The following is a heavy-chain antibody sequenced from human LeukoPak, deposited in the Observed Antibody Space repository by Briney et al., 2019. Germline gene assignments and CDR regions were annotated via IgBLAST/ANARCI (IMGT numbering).Heavy chain of an antibody. CDR1: GGSISSGDYY. CDR3: ARGKPNRAFDI. J-gene: IGHJ3*02. D-gene: IGHD1-14*01. Sequence: SETLSLTCTVSGGSISSGDYYWSWIRQHPGKGLEWIGYIYYSGSTYYNPSLKSRVTISVDTSKNQFSLKLSSVTAADTAVYYCARGKPNRAFDIWGQGTMVTVSS. CDR2: IYYSGST. V-gene: IGHV4-31*03.